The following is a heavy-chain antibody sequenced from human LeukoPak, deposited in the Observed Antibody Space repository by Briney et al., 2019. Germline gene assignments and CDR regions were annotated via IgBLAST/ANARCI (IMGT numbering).Heavy chain of an antibody. D-gene: IGHD6-13*01. J-gene: IGHJ6*02. CDR3: ARGQPGDPNYYYYYGMDV. Sequence: GGSLRLSCAASGFTFSSYGMPWVRQAPGKGLEWVAVIWYDGSNKYYADSVKGRFTISRDNSKNTLYLQMNSLRAEDTAVYYCARGQPGDPNYYYYYGMDVWGQGTTVTVSS. V-gene: IGHV3-33*01. CDR1: GFTFSSYG. CDR2: IWYDGSNK.